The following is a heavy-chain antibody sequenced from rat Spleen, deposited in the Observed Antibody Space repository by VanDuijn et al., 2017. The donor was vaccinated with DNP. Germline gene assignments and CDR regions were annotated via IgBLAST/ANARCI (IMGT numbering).Heavy chain of an antibody. V-gene: IGHV5-20*01. J-gene: IGHJ3*01. CDR3: TTDNSGLNWFAF. Sequence: EVQLLESGGGLVQPGRSLKLSCATSGFTFSDYYMAWVRQAPTKGLEWVAYISYDGSSSYYRDSVKGRFTISRDNVKNTLYLHMGSLRSEETATYYCTTDNSGLNWFAFWGQGTLVTVSS. D-gene: IGHD4-3*01. CDR1: GFTFSDYY. CDR2: ISYDGSSS.